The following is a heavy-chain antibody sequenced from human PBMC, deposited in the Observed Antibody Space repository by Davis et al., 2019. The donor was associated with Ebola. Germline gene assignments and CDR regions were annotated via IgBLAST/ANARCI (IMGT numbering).Heavy chain of an antibody. V-gene: IGHV3-74*01. CDR3: ARDVAYSNYD. J-gene: IGHJ4*02. Sequence: GESLKISCAASGFTFSRNDMSWVRQAPGRGLVWVSHINSDASSTTYADYVKGRFTISRDNAKNTVSLQMNSLRAEDTAIYYCARDVAYSNYDWGQGTLVTVSS. CDR1: GFTFSRND. CDR2: INSDASST. D-gene: IGHD4-11*01.